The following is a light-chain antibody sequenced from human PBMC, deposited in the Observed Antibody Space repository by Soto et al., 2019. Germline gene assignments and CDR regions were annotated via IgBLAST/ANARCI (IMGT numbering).Light chain of an antibody. CDR2: AAS. J-gene: IGKJ1*01. V-gene: IGKV1-5*01. Sequence: DSEVAASPFTLVVSVGGGVYIYCRASQSIRSWLAWYQQKPGRAPNLLIYAASTLQSGVPSRVSGSGSGTEFTLTISSLQADDFATYYCQQYNSYSWTCGQGTKVDI. CDR1: QSIRSW. CDR3: QQYNSYSWT.